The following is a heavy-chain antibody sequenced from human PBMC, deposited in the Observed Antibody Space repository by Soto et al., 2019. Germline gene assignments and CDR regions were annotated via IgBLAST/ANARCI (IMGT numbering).Heavy chain of an antibody. D-gene: IGHD6-13*01. Sequence: GGSLRLSCAASGFTFSSYAMSWVRQAPGKGLEWVSAISGSGGSTYYADSVKGRFTISRDNSKNTLYLQMNSLRAEDTAVYYCAKDRDSSWYGDVGAFDIWGQGTMVTVSS. CDR3: AKDRDSSWYGDVGAFDI. V-gene: IGHV3-23*01. CDR2: ISGSGGST. J-gene: IGHJ3*02. CDR1: GFTFSSYA.